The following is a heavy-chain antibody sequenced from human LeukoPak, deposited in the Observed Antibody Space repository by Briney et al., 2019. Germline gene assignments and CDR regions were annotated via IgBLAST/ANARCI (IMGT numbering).Heavy chain of an antibody. CDR1: GFTFSSYS. J-gene: IGHJ4*02. CDR3: ARMQEGDSSGYSYSFDY. CDR2: ITSSSSYI. D-gene: IGHD3-22*01. Sequence: PGGSLRLSCAASGFTFSSYSMNWVRQAPGKGLEWVSSITSSSSYIYYADSVKGRFTISRDNAKNSLYLQMNSLRAEDMAVYYCARMQEGDSSGYSYSFDYWAREPWSPSPQ. V-gene: IGHV3-21*01.